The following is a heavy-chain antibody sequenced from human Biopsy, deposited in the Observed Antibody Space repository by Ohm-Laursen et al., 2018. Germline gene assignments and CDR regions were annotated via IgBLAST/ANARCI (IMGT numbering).Heavy chain of an antibody. CDR2: IYNSGST. Sequence: SQTLSLTCTVSGASITSGGYHWSWIRQHPGKGLEWIGYIYNSGSTHYNPSLKSRVSISMDTSKTQFSLNLRSVTAADTAVYYCARDSRGGHLNTTLITGKNLDSWGQEILVTVSS. CDR1: GASITSGGYH. V-gene: IGHV4-31*03. CDR3: ARDSRGGHLNTTLITGKNLDS. J-gene: IGHJ4*02. D-gene: IGHD3-16*01.